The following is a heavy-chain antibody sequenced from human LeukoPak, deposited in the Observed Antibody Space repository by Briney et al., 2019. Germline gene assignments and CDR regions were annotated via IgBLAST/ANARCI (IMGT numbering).Heavy chain of an antibody. CDR1: GYTFTSYD. CDR2: MNPNSGNT. Sequence: ASXXVXCKASGYTFTSYDINWVRQATGKGREWMGWMNPNSGNTGYAQKFQGRVSIASRSSTSTAFMELGDLRSEDTAVYYCARGGASAAARRFDPWGQGTLVTVSS. D-gene: IGHD2-2*01. CDR3: ARGGASAAARRFDP. J-gene: IGHJ5*02. V-gene: IGHV1-8*01.